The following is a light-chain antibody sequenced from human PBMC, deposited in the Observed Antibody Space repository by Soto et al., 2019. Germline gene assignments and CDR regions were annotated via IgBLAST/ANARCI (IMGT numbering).Light chain of an antibody. CDR2: GAS. CDR3: QQYGSSSRT. CDR1: QSVSSY. J-gene: IGKJ1*01. V-gene: IGKV3-20*01. Sequence: EIVLTQSPGTLSLSPGERATLSCRASQSVSSYLAWYQQKLGQAPRLLIYGASSRATGIPDRFSASGSGTDFTLTISRLEPEDFAVYYCQQYGSSSRTFGQGTKVEIK.